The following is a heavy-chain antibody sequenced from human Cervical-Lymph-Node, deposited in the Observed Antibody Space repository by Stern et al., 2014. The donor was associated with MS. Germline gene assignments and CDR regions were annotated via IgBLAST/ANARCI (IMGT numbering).Heavy chain of an antibody. CDR3: ARMTTVTTGGFDL. CDR2: IYYSGST. D-gene: IGHD4-17*01. J-gene: IGHJ2*01. Sequence: QVQLQESGPGLVKPSETLSLTCTVSGGSISSYYWSWIRQPPGKGLEWIGYIYYSGSTNYNPSLKSRVTISVDPSKNQFSLKLSSVTAADTAVYYCARMTTVTTGGFDLWGRGTLVTVSS. V-gene: IGHV4-59*01. CDR1: GGSISSYY.